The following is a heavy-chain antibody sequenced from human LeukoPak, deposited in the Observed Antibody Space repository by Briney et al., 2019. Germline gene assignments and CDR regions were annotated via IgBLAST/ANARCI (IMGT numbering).Heavy chain of an antibody. CDR2: INHSGST. CDR3: ARERSTSWVDY. Sequence: PSETLSLTCAVYGGSFSGDYWSWIRQPPGKGLEWIGVINHSGSTNYNPSLKSRVTISVDTSKNQFSLKLSSVTGADTAVYYCARERSTSWVDYWGQGTLVSVCS. J-gene: IGHJ4*02. D-gene: IGHD2-2*01. V-gene: IGHV4-34*01. CDR1: GGSFSGDY.